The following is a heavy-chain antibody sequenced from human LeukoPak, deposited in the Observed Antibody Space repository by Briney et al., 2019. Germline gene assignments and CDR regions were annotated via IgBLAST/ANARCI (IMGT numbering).Heavy chain of an antibody. CDR3: ARGRAYYYDSSGYYFDY. Sequence: SQTLSLTCTVSGGSISSGGYYWSCIRQHPGKGLEWIGYIYYSGNTFYNPSLKSRVTISVDTSKNEFSLNLSSVTAADTAVYYCARGRAYYYDSSGYYFDYWGQGTLVTVSS. V-gene: IGHV4-31*03. J-gene: IGHJ4*02. D-gene: IGHD3-22*01. CDR1: GGSISSGGYY. CDR2: IYYSGNT.